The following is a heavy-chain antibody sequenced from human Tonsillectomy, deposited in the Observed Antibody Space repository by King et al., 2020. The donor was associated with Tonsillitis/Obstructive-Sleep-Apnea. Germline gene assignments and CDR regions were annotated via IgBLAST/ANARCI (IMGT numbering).Heavy chain of an antibody. CDR1: GFTFSSYW. Sequence: VQLVESGRGLVQPGGSLRLSCAASGFTFSSYWRHWVRQAPGKGLVWVSRINSDGSSTSYADSVKGRFTISRDNAKNTLYLQMNSLRAEDTAVYYCAREGYSSSSPIDYWGQGTLVTVSS. J-gene: IGHJ4*02. CDR3: AREGYSSSSPIDY. D-gene: IGHD6-6*01. CDR2: INSDGSST. V-gene: IGHV3-74*01.